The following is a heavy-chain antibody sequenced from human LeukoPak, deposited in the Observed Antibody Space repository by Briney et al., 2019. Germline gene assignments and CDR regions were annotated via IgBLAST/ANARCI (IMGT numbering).Heavy chain of an antibody. J-gene: IGHJ6*02. CDR2: IKQDGSEK. Sequence: PGVALRRSCVVSGFKVKTFWMTGVRQAPGKGLEWVATIKQDGSEKYYVDSVKGRGTIARDNAKNSLYLQMSSLRAEDTAVYYCARGHYGMDVWGQGTTVIVSS. CDR1: GFKVKTFW. V-gene: IGHV3-7*04. CDR3: ARGHYGMDV.